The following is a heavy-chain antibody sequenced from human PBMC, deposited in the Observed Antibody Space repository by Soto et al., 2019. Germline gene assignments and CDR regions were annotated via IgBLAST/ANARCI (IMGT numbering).Heavy chain of an antibody. Sequence: QVQLQESGPGLVRPSQTLSLTCSVSGGSVSSSGHYWSWIRQHPGKGLEWIGYIYYSGSTYYNPSRESRLTISLDTSKNEFSLKLSSVTAADTAVYYCAREEGGTRGYYYIDVWGKGTTVTVSS. V-gene: IGHV4-31*03. CDR3: AREEGGTRGYYYIDV. CDR1: GGSVSSSGHY. D-gene: IGHD1-1*01. J-gene: IGHJ6*03. CDR2: IYYSGST.